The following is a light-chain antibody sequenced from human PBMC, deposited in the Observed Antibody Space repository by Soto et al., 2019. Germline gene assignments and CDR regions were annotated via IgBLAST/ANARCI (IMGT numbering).Light chain of an antibody. CDR1: SSNIGAGYD. V-gene: IGLV1-40*01. Sequence: QSVLTQPPSVSGAPGQRVTISCIGSSSNIGAGYDVHWYQQLPGTAPKLLIYGNSNRPSGVPDRFSDSKSGTSASLAITGLQAEDEADYYCQSYDSSLGVVFGGGTKLTVL. CDR3: QSYDSSLGVV. CDR2: GNS. J-gene: IGLJ2*01.